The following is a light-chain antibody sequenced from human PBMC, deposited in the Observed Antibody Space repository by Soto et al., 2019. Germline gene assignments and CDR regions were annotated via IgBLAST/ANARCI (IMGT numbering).Light chain of an antibody. CDR2: NAS. V-gene: IGKV1-5*03. J-gene: IGKJ1*01. CDR1: QTISSW. CDR3: QHYNSYSEA. Sequence: DIQMTQSPSTLSVSVGDRVTITCRASQTISSWLAWYQQKPGKAPKLLIYNASTLKSGVPSRFSGSGSGTDFTLTISSLQPDDFATYYCQHYNSYSEAFGQGTKVELK.